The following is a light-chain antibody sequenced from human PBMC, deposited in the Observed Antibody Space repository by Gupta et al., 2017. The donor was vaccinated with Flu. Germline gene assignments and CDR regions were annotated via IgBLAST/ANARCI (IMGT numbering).Light chain of an antibody. Sequence: QSALTQPASVSGSPGQSITISCTGTSSDVGSYDLVSWYQQHAGKAPKLIIYAGGLRPAGLSNRFSGSKSGNTASLTISGLQAEDEADYYCCSYAGFSGFVIFGGGTKLTVL. CDR2: AGG. J-gene: IGLJ2*01. CDR3: CSYAGFSGFVI. V-gene: IGLV2-23*01. CDR1: SSDVGSYDL.